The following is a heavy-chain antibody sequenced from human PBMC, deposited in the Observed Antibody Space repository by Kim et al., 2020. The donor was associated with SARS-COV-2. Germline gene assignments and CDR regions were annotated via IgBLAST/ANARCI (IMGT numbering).Heavy chain of an antibody. J-gene: IGHJ4*02. CDR2: ISYDGSNK. D-gene: IGHD4-17*01. CDR3: TRDLYTYDYGGFDY. CDR1: GFTFSSYT. Sequence: GGSLRLSCAASGFTFSSYTMHWVRQAPGKGLEWVAVISYDGSNKDYADSVKGRFTISRDNSKNTLYLQMNSLRAEDTALYYCTRDLYTYDYGGFDYWGQGTLVTVSS. V-gene: IGHV3-30*04.